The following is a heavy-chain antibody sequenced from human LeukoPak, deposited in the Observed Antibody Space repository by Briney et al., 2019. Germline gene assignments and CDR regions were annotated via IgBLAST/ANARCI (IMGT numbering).Heavy chain of an antibody. V-gene: IGHV3-30*04. J-gene: IGHJ4*02. Sequence: GGSLRLSCVASGFIFSDHPFHWVRQSPDKGLEWVALIESDGTKKYYADSVQGRFTVSRENSKNTLFLQMNTLRADDTAVYFCARQMTSTRLFDSWGQGTLVTVSS. D-gene: IGHD5/OR15-5a*01. CDR3: ARQMTSTRLFDS. CDR2: IESDGTKK. CDR1: GFIFSDHP.